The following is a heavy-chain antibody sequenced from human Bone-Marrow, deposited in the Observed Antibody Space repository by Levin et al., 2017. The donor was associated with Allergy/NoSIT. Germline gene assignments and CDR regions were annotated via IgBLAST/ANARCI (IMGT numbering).Heavy chain of an antibody. CDR1: GFTFNNYG. V-gene: IGHV3-23*01. D-gene: IGHD2-21*01. CDR2: ISGSGNNI. J-gene: IGHJ4*02. Sequence: PGGSLRLSCAASGFTFNNYGLSWVRQAPGKGLEWVSAISGSGNNIYYADSVRGRFTISRDNSKNTLDLQLNSLTAEDTAVYYCAKCASYCGGDCYWFAPFDCWGQGALVTVSS. CDR3: AKCASYCGGDCYWFAPFDC.